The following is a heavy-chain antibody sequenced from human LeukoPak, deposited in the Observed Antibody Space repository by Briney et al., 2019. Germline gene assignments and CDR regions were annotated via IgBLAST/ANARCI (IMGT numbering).Heavy chain of an antibody. CDR2: ISYDGSNK. D-gene: IGHD3-22*01. V-gene: IGHV3-30*03. CDR3: ARESGYYDSSGAFDY. J-gene: IGHJ4*02. Sequence: GSLRLSCAASGFTFSSYGMHWVRQAPGKGLEWVAVISYDGSNKYYADSVKGRFTISRDNSKNTLYLQMNSLRAEDTAVYYCARESGYYDSSGAFDYWGQGTLVTVSS. CDR1: GFTFSSYG.